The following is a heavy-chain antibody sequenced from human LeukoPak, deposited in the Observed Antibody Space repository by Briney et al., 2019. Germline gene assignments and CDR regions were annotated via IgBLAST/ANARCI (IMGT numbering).Heavy chain of an antibody. Sequence: ASVKVSCKASGYTFTGYYMHWVRQAPGQGLEWMGWINPNSGGTNYAQKFQGRVTMTRDTSISTAYMELSRLRSDDTAVYYCARESHGFGEFIYYYYMDVWGKGTTVTVSS. CDR1: GYTFTGYY. V-gene: IGHV1-2*02. CDR3: ARESHGFGEFIYYYYMDV. CDR2: INPNSGGT. J-gene: IGHJ6*03. D-gene: IGHD3-10*01.